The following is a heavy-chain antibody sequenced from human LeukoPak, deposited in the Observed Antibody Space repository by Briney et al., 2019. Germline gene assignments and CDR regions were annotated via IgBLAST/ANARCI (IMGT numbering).Heavy chain of an antibody. Sequence: PGESLKISRQASGYNFTTHWIGWVRQQPGKGLEWMGIIYPDDSDTRYSPSFQGQVNISADQSSNTTYLQWSSLKASDTAIYYCARPRREVAALDYWGQGTLVTVSS. J-gene: IGHJ4*02. D-gene: IGHD6-6*01. V-gene: IGHV5-51*01. CDR3: ARPRREVAALDY. CDR2: IYPDDSDT. CDR1: GYNFTTHW.